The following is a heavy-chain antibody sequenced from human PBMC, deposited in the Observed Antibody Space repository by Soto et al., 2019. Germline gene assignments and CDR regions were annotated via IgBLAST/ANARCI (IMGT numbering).Heavy chain of an antibody. V-gene: IGHV2-5*02. CDR1: GFSLNDSGVG. J-gene: IGHJ4*02. D-gene: IGHD3-10*01. CDR2: IFWDDEK. CDR3: PRQPPVYGSGNYFRFHFDS. Sequence: QITLKESGPTLVKPTQTLTLTCTFSGFSLNDSGVGVGWIRQPPGKALEWLALIFWDDEKRYRPSLRSRLAISKDTSNTQVVLTMHNMDPVDTATYFSPRQPPVYGSGNYFRFHFDSWGQGTLVTVSS.